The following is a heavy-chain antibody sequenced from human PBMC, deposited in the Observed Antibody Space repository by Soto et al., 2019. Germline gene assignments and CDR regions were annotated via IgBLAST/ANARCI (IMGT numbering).Heavy chain of an antibody. CDR3: AAPGVGGGGFNYSVMEV. Sequence: TLSLTCTVSGASISSGGYYWSWIRQHPGKGLEWIGYIYYSGSTCYNPSLKSRVTISVDTSKNQFSLKLSSVTAADTAVYYCAAPGVGGGGFNYSVMEVWGNGTTVPGSP. J-gene: IGHJ6*04. CDR2: IYYSGST. V-gene: IGHV4-31*03. D-gene: IGHD5-12*01. CDR1: GASISSGGYY.